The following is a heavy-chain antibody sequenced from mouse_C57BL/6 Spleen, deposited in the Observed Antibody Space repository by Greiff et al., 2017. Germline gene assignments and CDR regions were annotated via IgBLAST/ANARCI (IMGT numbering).Heavy chain of an antibody. J-gene: IGHJ3*01. CDR3: AMGYYGSSPAWFAY. Sequence: QVQLQQSGAELVRPGTSVKVSCKASGYAFTNYLIEWVKQSPGQGLEWIGVINPGSGGTNYNEKFKGKATLTADKSSSTAYMQLSSLTSEDSAVYFCAMGYYGSSPAWFAYWGQGTLVTVSA. CDR1: GYAFTNYL. V-gene: IGHV1-54*01. D-gene: IGHD1-1*01. CDR2: INPGSGGT.